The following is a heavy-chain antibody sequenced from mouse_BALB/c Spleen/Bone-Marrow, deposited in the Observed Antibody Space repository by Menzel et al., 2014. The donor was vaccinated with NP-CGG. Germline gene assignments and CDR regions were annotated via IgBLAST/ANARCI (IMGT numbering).Heavy chain of an antibody. Sequence: EVKLLESGGGLVQPGGSLKLSCAASGFDFSRYWMSWVRQVPGKGLEWIGEINPDSSTINYTPSLKDKFIISRDNARNTLYLQMSRVRSEDSALYYCARLSYYGNLFFWGAGTTVTVSS. J-gene: IGHJ1*01. V-gene: IGHV4-1*02. CDR3: ARLSYYGNLFF. D-gene: IGHD1-1*01. CDR2: INPDSSTI. CDR1: GFDFSRYW.